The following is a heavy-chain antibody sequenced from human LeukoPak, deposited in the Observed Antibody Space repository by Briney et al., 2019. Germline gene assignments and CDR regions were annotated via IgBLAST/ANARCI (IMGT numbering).Heavy chain of an antibody. D-gene: IGHD3-22*01. V-gene: IGHV4-39*01. Sequence: SETLSLTCTVSGGTISSSAYYWGWIRQPPGKGLEWIGIVYYSGTTYYNPSLKSRVTISVDTSKNQFSLKLSSVTAADTALYYCARHGSSSGETLGMDVWGQGTTVTVSS. CDR1: GGTISSSAYY. CDR3: ARHGSSSGETLGMDV. J-gene: IGHJ6*02. CDR2: VYYSGTT.